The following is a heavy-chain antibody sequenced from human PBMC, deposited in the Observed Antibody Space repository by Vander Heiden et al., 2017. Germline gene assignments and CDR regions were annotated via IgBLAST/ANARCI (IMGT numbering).Heavy chain of an antibody. Sequence: VQLQESDPGLVHPSETLSLTCTVSGCSNSVYSLSWIRQPAGKGLEWIGRIYTSGSTNYNPSLKSRVTMSVDTSKNQFSLKLSSVTAADTAVYYCARSSYYYDSSGYYLYFDYWGQGTLVTVSS. CDR2: IYTSGST. J-gene: IGHJ4*02. CDR1: GCSNSVYS. CDR3: ARSSYYYDSSGYYLYFDY. D-gene: IGHD3-22*01. V-gene: IGHV4-4*07.